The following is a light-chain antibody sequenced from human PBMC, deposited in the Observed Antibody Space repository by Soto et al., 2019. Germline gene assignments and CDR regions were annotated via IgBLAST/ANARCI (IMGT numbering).Light chain of an antibody. J-gene: IGLJ1*01. CDR3: SSYTSSSLLV. V-gene: IGLV2-14*01. Sequence: QSVLPQPASVSGSPGQSITISCTGTSSDVGGYNYVSWYQQHPGKAPKLMIYDVSNRPSGVSNRFSGSKSGNTASLTISGLQAEDEADYYCSSYTSSSLLVFGTGTKVTVL. CDR1: SSDVGGYNY. CDR2: DVS.